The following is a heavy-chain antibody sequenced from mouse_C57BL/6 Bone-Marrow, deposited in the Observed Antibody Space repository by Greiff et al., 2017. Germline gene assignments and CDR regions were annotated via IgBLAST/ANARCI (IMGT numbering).Heavy chain of an antibody. V-gene: IGHV5-16*01. J-gene: IGHJ4*01. CDR2: INYDGSST. D-gene: IGHD2-4*01. Sequence: EVKVVESEGGLVQPGSSMKLSCTASGFTFSDYYMAWVRQVPEKGLEWVANINYDGSSTYYLDSLKSRFIISIDNAKNILYLQMSSLKSEDTATYYCARVYDYDLYYAMDYWGQGTSVTVSS. CDR1: GFTFSDYY. CDR3: ARVYDYDLYYAMDY.